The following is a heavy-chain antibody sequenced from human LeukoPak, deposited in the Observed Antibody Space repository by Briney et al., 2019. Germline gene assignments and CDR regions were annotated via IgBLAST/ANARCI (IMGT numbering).Heavy chain of an antibody. V-gene: IGHV3-21*01. CDR3: ARDTSITIFGVAYNWFDP. Sequence: GGSLRLSCAASGFTFSSYSMNWVRQAPGKGLGWVSSISSSSSYIYYADSVKGRFTISRDNSKDTLYLQMNSLRAEDTAVYYCARDTSITIFGVAYNWFDPWGQGTLVTVSS. CDR1: GFTFSSYS. J-gene: IGHJ5*02. CDR2: ISSSSSYI. D-gene: IGHD3-3*01.